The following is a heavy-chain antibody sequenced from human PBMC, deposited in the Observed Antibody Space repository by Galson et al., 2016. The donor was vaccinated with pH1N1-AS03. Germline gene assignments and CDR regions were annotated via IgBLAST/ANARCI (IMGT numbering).Heavy chain of an antibody. CDR2: ISGSGGST. CDR3: AKEFYYDSSGHHLDVADV. CDR1: GFTFSNYA. J-gene: IGHJ3*01. V-gene: IGHV3-23*01. D-gene: IGHD3-22*01. Sequence: SLRLSCAASGFTFSNYAMTWVRQAPGKGLEWVSSISGSGGSTHSADSVRDRFSISRDNSENTLFLQMNRLRADDTAVYYCAKEFYYDSSGHHLDVADVWGQGTAVTVSS.